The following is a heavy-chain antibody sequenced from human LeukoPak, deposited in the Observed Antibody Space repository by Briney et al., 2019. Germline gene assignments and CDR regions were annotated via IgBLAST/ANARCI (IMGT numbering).Heavy chain of an antibody. V-gene: IGHV3-30-3*01. J-gene: IGHJ4*02. D-gene: IGHD4-11*01. CDR3: AKGPTVTDKIYFDY. CDR2: ISYDGSNK. CDR1: GFTFSSYA. Sequence: PGGSLRLSCAASGFTFSSYAMHWVRQAPGKGLEWVAVISYDGSNKYYADSVKGRFTISRDNSKNTLYLQMNSLRAEDTAVYYCAKGPTVTDKIYFDYWGQGTLVTVSS.